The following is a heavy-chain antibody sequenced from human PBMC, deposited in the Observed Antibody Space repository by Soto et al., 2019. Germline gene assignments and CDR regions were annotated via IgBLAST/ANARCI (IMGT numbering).Heavy chain of an antibody. V-gene: IGHV4-31*03. D-gene: IGHD4-17*01. Sequence: PSGTLSLTCTVSGGSISSGGYYWSWIRQHPGKGLEWIGYIYYSGSTYYNPSLKSRVTISVDTSKNQFSLKLSSVTAADTAVYYCARASSSLQDYGAYTKPETCFDYWGQGTLVTVSS. CDR3: ARASSSLQDYGAYTKPETCFDY. J-gene: IGHJ4*02. CDR1: GGSISSGGYY. CDR2: IYYSGST.